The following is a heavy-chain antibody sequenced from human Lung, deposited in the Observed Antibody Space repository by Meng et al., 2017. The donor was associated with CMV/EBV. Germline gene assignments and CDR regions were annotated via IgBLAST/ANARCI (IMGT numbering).Heavy chain of an antibody. J-gene: IGHJ4*02. V-gene: IGHV4-34*01. D-gene: IGHD6-19*01. CDR2: INHSGST. CDR1: GGSFSDYY. Sequence: SXTLSLXCGVYGGSFSDYYWSWIRQPPGKGLEWIGEINHSGSTNYNPSLKSRLTVSIDTSSDQFSLRLTSVTAAGTAVYYCARVQWLAYYIDAWGQGPLVTVSS. CDR3: ARVQWLAYYIDA.